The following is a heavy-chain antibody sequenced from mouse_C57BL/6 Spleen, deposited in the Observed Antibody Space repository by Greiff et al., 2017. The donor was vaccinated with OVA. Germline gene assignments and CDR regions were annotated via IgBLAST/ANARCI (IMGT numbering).Heavy chain of an antibody. Sequence: VQLKQPGPELVKPGASVKIPCKASGYTFTDYNMDWVKQSHGKSLEWIGDINPNNGGTIYNQKFKGKATLTVDKSSSTAYMELRSLTSEDTAVYYCARRGSNYEDWFAYWGQGTLVTVSA. D-gene: IGHD2-5*01. CDR2: INPNNGGT. J-gene: IGHJ3*01. CDR1: GYTFTDYN. CDR3: ARRGSNYEDWFAY. V-gene: IGHV1-18*01.